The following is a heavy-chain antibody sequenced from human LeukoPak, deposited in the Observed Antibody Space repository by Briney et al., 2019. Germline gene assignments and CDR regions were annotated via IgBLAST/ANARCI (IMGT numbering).Heavy chain of an antibody. Sequence: KPSETLSLTCTVSGGSLSSFYWSWIRPPPGKGLEWIGYIYYSGSTNCNPSLKSRVTISVDTSKNQFSLKLSSVTAADTAVYYCARSGYYYDSLDYWGQGTLVTVSS. D-gene: IGHD3-22*01. J-gene: IGHJ4*02. CDR3: ARSGYYYDSLDY. V-gene: IGHV4-59*08. CDR2: IYYSGST. CDR1: GGSLSSFY.